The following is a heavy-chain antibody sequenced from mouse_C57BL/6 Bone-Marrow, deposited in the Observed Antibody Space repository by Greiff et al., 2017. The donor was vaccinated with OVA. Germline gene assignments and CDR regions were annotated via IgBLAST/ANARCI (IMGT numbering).Heavy chain of an antibody. CDR2: IHPNSGST. V-gene: IGHV1-64*01. Sequence: VQLQQPGAELVKPGASVKLSCKASGYTFTSYWMHWVKQRPGQGLEWIGMIHPNSGSTNYNEKFKSKATLTVDKSSSTAYMQLSSLTSEDSAVYYCASGQGLHWYFDVWGTGTTVTVSS. D-gene: IGHD3-2*02. J-gene: IGHJ1*03. CDR3: ASGQGLHWYFDV. CDR1: GYTFTSYW.